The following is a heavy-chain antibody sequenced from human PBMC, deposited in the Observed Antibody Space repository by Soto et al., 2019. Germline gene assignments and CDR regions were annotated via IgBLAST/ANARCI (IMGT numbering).Heavy chain of an antibody. CDR2: ISSNVGNT. V-gene: IGHV3-64*01. CDR1: GFTFSSYA. J-gene: IGHJ6*03. CDR3: AGGEDRSNPFRLYYYYMDV. Sequence: EVQLVESGGGLVQPGGSLRLSCAASGFTFSSYAMHWVRQAPGKGLEYVSVISSNVGNTYHANSVKGRFTISRDNSKNTLYLQMGSLSVEDIAVYYCAGGEDRSNPFRLYYYYMDVWGKGTTVTVSS. D-gene: IGHD4-4*01.